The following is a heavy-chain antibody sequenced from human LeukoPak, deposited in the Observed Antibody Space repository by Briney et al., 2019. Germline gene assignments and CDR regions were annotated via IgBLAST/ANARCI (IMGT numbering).Heavy chain of an antibody. J-gene: IGHJ5*02. CDR2: IYHSGTT. CDR3: ARLPTGYPNWFDP. Sequence: SETLSLTCAVSGGSIISSSYNWGWIRQPPGKGLEWIGTIYHSGTTYYNPSLKSRVTISVDTSKNQFFLKLSPVTAADTAVYYCARLPTGYPNWFDPWGQGSLVTVSS. D-gene: IGHD3-9*01. CDR1: GGSIISSSYN. V-gene: IGHV4-39*01.